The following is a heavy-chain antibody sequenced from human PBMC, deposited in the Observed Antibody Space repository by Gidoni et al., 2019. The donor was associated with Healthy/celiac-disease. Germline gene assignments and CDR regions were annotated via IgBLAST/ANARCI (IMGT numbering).Heavy chain of an antibody. J-gene: IGHJ3*02. V-gene: IGHV3-13*01. CDR1: GFTFSGYD. D-gene: IGHD2-21*02. CDR2: IDTAGDT. CDR3: ARAVTAKGDAFDI. Sequence: EVQLVESGGGLVQPGGSLRLSCAASGFTFSGYDMHWVRQATGKGLEWVSAIDTAGDTYYPGSVKGRFTISRENAKNSLYLQMNSLRAGDTAVYYCARAVTAKGDAFDIWGQGTMVTVSS.